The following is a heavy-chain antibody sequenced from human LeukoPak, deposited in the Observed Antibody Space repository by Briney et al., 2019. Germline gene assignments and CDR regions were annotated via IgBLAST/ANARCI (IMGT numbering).Heavy chain of an antibody. D-gene: IGHD2-2*02. CDR2: VRYDGSNK. V-gene: IGHV3-30*02. Sequence: GGSLRLSCAASGFTFSAYGMHWVRQAPGKGLEWVAFVRYDGSNKYYADSVKGRFTISRDYSRNMLYLQMDSLRAEDTAVYYCAKDYSLYCSSASCYTPFDYWGQGALVTDSS. CDR1: GFTFSAYG. CDR3: AKDYSLYCSSASCYTPFDY. J-gene: IGHJ4*02.